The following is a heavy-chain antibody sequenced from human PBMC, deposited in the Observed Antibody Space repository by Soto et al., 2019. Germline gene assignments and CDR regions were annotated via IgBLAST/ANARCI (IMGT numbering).Heavy chain of an antibody. CDR3: ARHSWLQLLPQY. V-gene: IGHV4-59*08. J-gene: IGHJ1*01. D-gene: IGHD5-12*01. Sequence: PSETLSLTCTVSGGSISSNYWSWIRQPPGKGLEWIGYIYYSGSTNYNPPLKSRVTISVDTSKNQFSLKLSSVTAADTAVYYCARHSWLQLLPQYWGPGTLVTVSS. CDR2: IYYSGST. CDR1: GGSISSNY.